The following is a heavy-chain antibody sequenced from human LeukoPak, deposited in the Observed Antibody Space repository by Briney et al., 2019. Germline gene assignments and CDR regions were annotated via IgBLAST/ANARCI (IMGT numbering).Heavy chain of an antibody. CDR1: GFTFSSYS. V-gene: IGHV3-23*01. Sequence: PGGSLRLSCAASGFTFSSYSMNWVRQSPGKGLEWVSAISGSGGSTYYADSVKGRFPISRDNSKNTLYLQMNSLRAEDTAVYYCAKDSITMVRGVIPYFDYWGQGTLVTVSS. D-gene: IGHD3-10*01. CDR2: ISGSGGST. CDR3: AKDSITMVRGVIPYFDY. J-gene: IGHJ4*02.